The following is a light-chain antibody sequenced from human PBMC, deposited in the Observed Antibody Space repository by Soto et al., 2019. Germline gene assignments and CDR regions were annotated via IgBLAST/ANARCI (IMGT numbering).Light chain of an antibody. CDR2: DVS. Sequence: QSALTQPASVSGSPGQSITISCTGTSSDVGGFNYVSWYQHLPGKVPKLLIYDVSNRPSGVSNRFSGSRSGNTASLTISGLQAEDEADYYCSSYTTTDSFVVFGGGTKLTVL. J-gene: IGLJ2*01. CDR1: SSDVGGFNY. CDR3: SSYTTTDSFVV. V-gene: IGLV2-14*03.